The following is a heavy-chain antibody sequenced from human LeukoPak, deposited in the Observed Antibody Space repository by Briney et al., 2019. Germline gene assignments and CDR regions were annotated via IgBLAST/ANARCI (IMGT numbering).Heavy chain of an antibody. CDR3: ARATHNYDFWSGYYSDAFDI. D-gene: IGHD3-3*01. CDR2: ISSNGGST. J-gene: IGHJ3*02. Sequence: PGGSLRLSCAASGFTFSSYATHWVRQAPGKGLEYVSAISSNGGSTYYANSVKGRFTISRDNSKNTLYLQMGSLRAEDMAVYYCARATHNYDFWSGYYSDAFDIWGQGTMVTVSS. V-gene: IGHV3-64*01. CDR1: GFTFSSYA.